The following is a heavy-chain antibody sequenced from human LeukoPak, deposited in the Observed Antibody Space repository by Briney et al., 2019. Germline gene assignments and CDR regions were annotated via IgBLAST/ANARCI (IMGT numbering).Heavy chain of an antibody. J-gene: IGHJ4*02. CDR3: VRDRNYFEALQRSY. D-gene: IGHD1-7*01. V-gene: IGHV3-23*01. Sequence: GGSLRLSCAASGFTFSNAWMSWVRQDPGRGLEWVSPITGAGSTTYYPESVKGRFTISRDNSKNTLYLQMNSLRVEDTAVYFCVRDRNYFEALQRSYWGQGTLVTVSS. CDR1: GFTFSNAW. CDR2: ITGAGSTT.